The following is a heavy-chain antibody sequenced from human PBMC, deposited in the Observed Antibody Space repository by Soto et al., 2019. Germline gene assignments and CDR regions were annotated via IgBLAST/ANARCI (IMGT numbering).Heavy chain of an antibody. Sequence: SETLSLTCTVSAGSISDNSWSWIRQPPGKGLEWIGHVYFSGNTNYNPSLRSRVTITLDTSKNQFSLILSSVTAADTAVYYCATGPPGWWLPYWGQGTLVTVSS. CDR1: AGSISDNS. CDR2: VYFSGNT. CDR3: ATGPPGWWLPY. J-gene: IGHJ4*02. V-gene: IGHV4-59*01. D-gene: IGHD2-21*01.